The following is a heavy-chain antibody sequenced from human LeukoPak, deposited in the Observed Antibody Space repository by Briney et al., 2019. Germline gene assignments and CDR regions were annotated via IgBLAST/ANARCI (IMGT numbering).Heavy chain of an antibody. J-gene: IGHJ4*02. D-gene: IGHD1-1*01. CDR3: ARDPGGTGPYYFDY. CDR2: IHTYSGHT. Sequence: ASVKVSCKVAGGTINNLSWVRQAPGQGLEWMGWIHTYSGHTNYAQKLQGRVTMTTDTSTSTAYMELRSLRSDDTAVYYCARDPGGTGPYYFDYWGQGTLVTVSS. V-gene: IGHV1-18*01. CDR1: GGTINN.